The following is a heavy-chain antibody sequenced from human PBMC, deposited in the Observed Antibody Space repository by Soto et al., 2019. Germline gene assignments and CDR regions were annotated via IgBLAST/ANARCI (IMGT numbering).Heavy chain of an antibody. CDR1: GDSVSSNSAA. D-gene: IGHD3-10*01. Sequence: SQTLSLTCAISGDSVSSNSAAWNWIRQSPSGGLEWLGRTYYRSRWYNDYAVSVRSRVTISVDTSKNQFSLKLSSVTAADTAVYYCARGLMVRGVISIGSDNWFDPWGQGTLVTVSS. V-gene: IGHV6-1*01. J-gene: IGHJ5*02. CDR2: TYYRSRWYN. CDR3: ARGLMVRGVISIGSDNWFDP.